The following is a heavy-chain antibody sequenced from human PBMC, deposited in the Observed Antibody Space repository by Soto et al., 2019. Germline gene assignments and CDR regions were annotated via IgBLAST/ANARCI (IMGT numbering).Heavy chain of an antibody. CDR2: IHSDGGTT. Sequence: GGSRRLSCPAPEFTLSRCWMHWTRKAPGKGLVWVSRIHSDGGTTTYADSVKGRFTMSRDNAKNTLYLQMNSLRAEDTAVYYCARTYGSNSHFDYWGQGTLVTVSS. J-gene: IGHJ4*02. CDR1: EFTLSRCW. D-gene: IGHD4-17*01. CDR3: ARTYGSNSHFDY. V-gene: IGHV3-74*01.